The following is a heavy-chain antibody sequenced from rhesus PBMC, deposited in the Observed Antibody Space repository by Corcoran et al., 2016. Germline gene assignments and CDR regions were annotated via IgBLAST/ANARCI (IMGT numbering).Heavy chain of an antibody. CDR1: GFSSGSYY. V-gene: IGHV3-8*01. Sequence: EVQLVESGGGLVQPGGSLRLSCTGSGFSSGSYYMDWVRQGPGRGLEWVSAINTGGGSTWYTDSVKGRFTISKENAKNTLYLQMDSLRAEDTAVYYCARSRSGWFDYWGQGVLVTVSS. CDR3: ARSRSGWFDY. J-gene: IGHJ4*01. D-gene: IGHD6-31*01. CDR2: INTGGGST.